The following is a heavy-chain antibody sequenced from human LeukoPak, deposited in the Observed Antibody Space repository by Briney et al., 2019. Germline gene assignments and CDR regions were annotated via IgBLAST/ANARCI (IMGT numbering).Heavy chain of an antibody. V-gene: IGHV4-59*01. CDR3: ASHRRSHGAEY. CDR1: GGSFEHYY. Sequence: SETLSLTCTVSGGSFEHYYWSWIRQPPGKGLEFLGYVYYTGNTDYSPFLKSRLTISPDTAKNQFSLNLRSVSAADTAIYYCASHRRSHGAEYLGQGTLVTVSS. CDR2: VYYTGNT. D-gene: IGHD5-18*01. J-gene: IGHJ4*02.